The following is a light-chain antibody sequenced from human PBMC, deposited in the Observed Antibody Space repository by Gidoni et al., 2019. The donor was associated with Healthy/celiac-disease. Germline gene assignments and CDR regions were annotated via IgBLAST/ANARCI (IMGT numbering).Light chain of an antibody. CDR3: QQRSNWQYT. Sequence: EIVLTQSPATLSLSPGERATLSCRASQSVSSYLAWYQQKPGQAPRLLIYDASNRATGIPARFSGSGPGTDFTLTISSLEPEDFAVYYCQQRSNWQYTFGQXTKLEIK. V-gene: IGKV3D-11*02. CDR1: QSVSSY. J-gene: IGKJ2*01. CDR2: DAS.